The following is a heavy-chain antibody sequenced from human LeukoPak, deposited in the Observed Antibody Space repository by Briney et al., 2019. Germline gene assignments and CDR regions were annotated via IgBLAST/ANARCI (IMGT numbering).Heavy chain of an antibody. CDR1: GGSIINYY. D-gene: IGHD3-16*02. CDR3: AMGVSVSGRCDS. V-gene: IGHV4-59*08. J-gene: IGHJ4*02. Sequence: SETLSLTCSVSGGSIINYYWSWIRQPPGKALEWVGYISHRGGTNYNPSLKSRVTISVDTSKNQFSLKIISVTAADTAVYYCAMGVSVSGRCDSWGQGTLVSVSS. CDR2: ISHRGGT.